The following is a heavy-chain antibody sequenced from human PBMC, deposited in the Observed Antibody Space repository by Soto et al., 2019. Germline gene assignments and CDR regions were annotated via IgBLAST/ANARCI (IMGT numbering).Heavy chain of an antibody. Sequence: ASVKVSCKASGYTFTGYSMRWVRQAPGQGLEWMGWINPNSGGTNYAQKFQGWVTMTRDTSISTAYMELSRLRSDDTAVYYCARDCGSYSSSWAPDYVCYVMDVWGQGTTVTVSS. V-gene: IGHV1-2*04. D-gene: IGHD6-13*01. CDR3: ARDCGSYSSSWAPDYVCYVMDV. J-gene: IGHJ6*02. CDR1: GYTFTGYS. CDR2: INPNSGGT.